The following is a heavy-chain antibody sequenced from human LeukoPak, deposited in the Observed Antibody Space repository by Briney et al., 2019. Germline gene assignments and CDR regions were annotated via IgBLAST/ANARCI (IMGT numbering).Heavy chain of an antibody. CDR1: GGSISSYY. D-gene: IGHD3-16*02. Sequence: SETLSLTCTVSGGSISSYYWSWIRLPPGKGLEWIGYIYYSGSTNYNPSLKSRVTISVDTSKNQFSLKLSSVTAADTAVYYCARYVWGSYPTFEDYWGQGTLVTVSS. V-gene: IGHV4-59*01. CDR2: IYYSGST. CDR3: ARYVWGSYPTFEDY. J-gene: IGHJ4*02.